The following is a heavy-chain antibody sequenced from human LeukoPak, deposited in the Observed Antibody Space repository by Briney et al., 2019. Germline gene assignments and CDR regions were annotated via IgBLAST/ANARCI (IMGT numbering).Heavy chain of an antibody. Sequence: GGSLRLSCAASGFSVSSNYMSWVRQAPGKGLEYISVTYSSGATYYADSVRDRFTISRDNSRNTLYLQMNSLRPEDTAVYYCARVGIAVAGTDYWGQGTLVTVSS. CDR2: TYSSGAT. V-gene: IGHV3-53*01. D-gene: IGHD6-19*01. CDR1: GFSVSSNY. CDR3: ARVGIAVAGTDY. J-gene: IGHJ4*02.